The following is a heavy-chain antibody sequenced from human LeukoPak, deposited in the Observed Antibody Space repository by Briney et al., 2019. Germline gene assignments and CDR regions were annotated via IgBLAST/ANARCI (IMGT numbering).Heavy chain of an antibody. V-gene: IGHV3-23*01. D-gene: IGHD6-19*01. J-gene: IGHJ4*02. Sequence: GGSLRLSCAASGFIFSNYAMAWVRQAPGKGLEWVSGINPRDGGTVYADSVRGRFTISRDDSKYTLYLQMNSLRVEDTALYYCVKYIAVPGEQLLGDYWGQGTLVTVSS. CDR1: GFIFSNYA. CDR2: INPRDGGT. CDR3: VKYIAVPGEQLLGDY.